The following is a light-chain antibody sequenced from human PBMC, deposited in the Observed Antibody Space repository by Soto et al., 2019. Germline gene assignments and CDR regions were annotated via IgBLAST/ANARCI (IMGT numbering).Light chain of an antibody. CDR1: QSISSW. Sequence: DIQMTQSPSTLSASVGDRVTITCRARQSISSWLAWYQQKLGRAPRLLIDGAASRATGVADRFSGSGSGTDFTLTISRVEAEDFAVYYCQQRSDWPPITFGQGTRPEI. J-gene: IGKJ5*01. CDR3: QQRSDWPPIT. V-gene: IGKV1-5*01. CDR2: GAA.